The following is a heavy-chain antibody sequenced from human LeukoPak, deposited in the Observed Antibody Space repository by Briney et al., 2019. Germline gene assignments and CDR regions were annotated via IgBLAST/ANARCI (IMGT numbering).Heavy chain of an antibody. CDR3: ASGGWATAAAGHNWFDP. J-gene: IGHJ5*02. CDR1: GGTFSSYA. V-gene: IGHV1-69*04. D-gene: IGHD6-13*01. CDR2: IIPIFGIA. Sequence: ASVKVSCKASGGTFSSYAISWVRQAPGQGLEWMGRIIPIFGIANYAQKFQGRDTITADKSTSTAYMELSSLRSEDTAVYYCASGGWATAAAGHNWFDPWGQGTLVTVSS.